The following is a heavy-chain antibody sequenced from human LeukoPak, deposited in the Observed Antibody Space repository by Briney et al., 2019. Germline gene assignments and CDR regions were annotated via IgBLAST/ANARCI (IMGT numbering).Heavy chain of an antibody. D-gene: IGHD3-10*01. CDR1: GFTFSSYG. V-gene: IGHV3-30*03. J-gene: IGHJ3*02. Sequence: GRSLRLSCAASGFTFSSYGMHWVRQAPGKGLEWVAGISYDGRDKYYADSVKGRFTISRDNSKNTLNLQMNSLRAEDTAVYYCARGRSITILRGVAISDGFDIWGQGTKVTVS. CDR2: ISYDGRDK. CDR3: ARGRSITILRGVAISDGFDI.